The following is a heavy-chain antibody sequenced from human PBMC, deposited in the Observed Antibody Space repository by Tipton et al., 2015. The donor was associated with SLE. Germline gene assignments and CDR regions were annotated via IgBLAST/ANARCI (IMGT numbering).Heavy chain of an antibody. J-gene: IGHJ4*02. CDR3: AREGIPATTDY. Sequence: SLRLSCAASGFTFSDYGMHWVRQAPGKGLEWVAFIRYDGDNKYYADSVKGRFTISRDISKNTLYLQMNSLRAEDTAVYYCAREGIPATTDYWGQGTLVTVPS. D-gene: IGHD6-13*01. CDR1: GFTFSDYG. CDR2: IRYDGDNK. V-gene: IGHV3-30*02.